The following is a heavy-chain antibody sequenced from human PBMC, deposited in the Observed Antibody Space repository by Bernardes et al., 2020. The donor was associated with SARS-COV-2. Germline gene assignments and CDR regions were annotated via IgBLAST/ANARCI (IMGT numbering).Heavy chain of an antibody. J-gene: IGHJ3*02. CDR2: FDREDGET. V-gene: IGHV1-24*01. D-gene: IGHD5-18*01. CDR3: ATRIQLWRQAKPDAFDI. CDR1: GYTLTELS. Sequence: ASVKVSCKVSGYTLTELSMHWVRQAPGKGLEWMGGFDREDGETINAQKFQGRVTMTEDTSTDTAYMELSGLSSEDTAVYYCATRIQLWRQAKPDAFDIWGQGTMVTVSS.